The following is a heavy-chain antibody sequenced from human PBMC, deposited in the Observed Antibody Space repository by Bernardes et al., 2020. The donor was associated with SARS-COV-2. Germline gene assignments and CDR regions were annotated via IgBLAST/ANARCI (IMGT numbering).Heavy chain of an antibody. CDR1: GFTLSPSY. D-gene: IGHD2-8*02. Sequence: GGSLSPSCVGSGFTLSPSYMNWVRPAPGKGLEWVSILYSGGSTYYANSVKDRFTISRDDSKNTLYLEMSSLRAEDTAVYYCARASIVPVQSGHTPGAFDLWGRGTTVAVSS. V-gene: IGHV3-53*01. CDR3: ARASIVPVQSGHTPGAFDL. J-gene: IGHJ3*01. CDR2: LYSGGST.